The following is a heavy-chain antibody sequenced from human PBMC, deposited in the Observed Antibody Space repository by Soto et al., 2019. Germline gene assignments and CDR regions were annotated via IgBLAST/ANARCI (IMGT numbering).Heavy chain of an antibody. CDR1: GFTFNYYA. CDR2: ISYAGSNK. V-gene: IGHV3-30-3*01. D-gene: IGHD3-22*01. Sequence: GGSLRLSCAASGFTFNYYAMHWVRQAPGKGLEWVALISYAGSNKYYADSVKGRFTISRDNSENTLFLQMNSLGVEDTAVYYCARTPETGGYYHYFDYWGRGTLVTVSS. CDR3: ARTPETGGYYHYFDY. J-gene: IGHJ4*02.